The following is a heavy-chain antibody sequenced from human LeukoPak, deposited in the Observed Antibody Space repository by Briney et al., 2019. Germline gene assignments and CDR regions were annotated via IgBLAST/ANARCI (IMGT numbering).Heavy chain of an antibody. CDR3: AKDMGYSSSSRAFDI. CDR1: GFTFSSYS. CDR2: ISSLSGTI. D-gene: IGHD6-6*01. J-gene: IGHJ3*02. Sequence: GGSLRLSCAASGFTFSSYSMNWVRQAPGEGLEWVSYISSLSGTIYYADSVKGRFTISRDNAKNSLYLQMNSLRAEDMALYYCAKDMGYSSSSRAFDIWGQGTMVTVSS. V-gene: IGHV3-48*04.